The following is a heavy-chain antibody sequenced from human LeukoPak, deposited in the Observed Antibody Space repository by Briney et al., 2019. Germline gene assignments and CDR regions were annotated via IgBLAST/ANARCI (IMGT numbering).Heavy chain of an antibody. CDR2: INPNSGGT. CDR3: ARDRDRAAADTWFDP. Sequence: ASVKVSCKASGYTFTGYYMHWVRQAPGQGLEWMGWINPNSGGTNYAQNFQGRVTMTRDTSIGTAYMELSSLRSDDTAVYYCARDRDRAAADTWFDPWGQGTLLTVSS. J-gene: IGHJ5*02. V-gene: IGHV1-2*02. D-gene: IGHD6-13*01. CDR1: GYTFTGYY.